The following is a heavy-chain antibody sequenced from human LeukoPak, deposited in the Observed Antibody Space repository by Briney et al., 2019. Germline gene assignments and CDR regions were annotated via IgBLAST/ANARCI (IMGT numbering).Heavy chain of an antibody. CDR3: ARAPAAGFDENWFDP. V-gene: IGHV3-74*01. CDR1: GFTFSSDW. D-gene: IGHD2-2*01. CDR2: INSDGSST. Sequence: GGSLRLSCAASGFTFSSDWMHWVRQAPGKGLVWFSRINSDGSSTSYADSVKGRFTISRDNAKNTLYLQMNSLRAEDTAVYYCARAPAAGFDENWFDPWGQGTLVTVSS. J-gene: IGHJ5*02.